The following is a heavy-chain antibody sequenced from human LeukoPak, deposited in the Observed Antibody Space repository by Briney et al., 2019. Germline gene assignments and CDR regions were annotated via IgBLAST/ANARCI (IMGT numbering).Heavy chain of an antibody. Sequence: PSETLSLTCTVSGDCISSYYWSWIRQPPGKGLEWIGYIYYSGSTNYNPSLKSRVTISVDTSKNQFSLKLSSVTAADTAVYYCARLPFYDSSGYWGQGTLVTVSS. CDR2: IYYSGST. V-gene: IGHV4-59*08. CDR3: ARLPFYDSSGY. D-gene: IGHD3-22*01. J-gene: IGHJ4*02. CDR1: GDCISSYY.